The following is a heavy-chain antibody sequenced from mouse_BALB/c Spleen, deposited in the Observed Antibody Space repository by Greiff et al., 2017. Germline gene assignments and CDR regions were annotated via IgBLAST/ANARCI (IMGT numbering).Heavy chain of an antibody. J-gene: IGHJ4*01. CDR1: GYTFTSYW. Sequence: ESGAELARPGASVKLSCKASGYTFTSYWMQWVKQRPGQGLEWIGAIYPGDGDTRYTQKFKGKATLTADKSSSTAYMQLSSLASEDSAVYYCARWRYNAMDYWGQGTSVTVSS. D-gene: IGHD2-14*01. CDR3: ARWRYNAMDY. V-gene: IGHV1-87*01. CDR2: IYPGDGDT.